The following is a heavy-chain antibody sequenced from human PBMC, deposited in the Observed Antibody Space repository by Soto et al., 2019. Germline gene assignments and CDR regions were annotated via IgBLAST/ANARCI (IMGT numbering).Heavy chain of an antibody. Sequence: EVQLVESGGGLVQPGGSLRLSCAASGFTFSSYWMHWVRQAPGKGLVWVSRINSDGSSTRYADSVKGRFTISRDNAKNTLYLQMNSLRAEDTAVYYCARDRGTMIVVNGMDVWGQGTTVTVSS. CDR3: ARDRGTMIVVNGMDV. J-gene: IGHJ6*02. D-gene: IGHD3-22*01. V-gene: IGHV3-74*01. CDR2: INSDGSST. CDR1: GFTFSSYW.